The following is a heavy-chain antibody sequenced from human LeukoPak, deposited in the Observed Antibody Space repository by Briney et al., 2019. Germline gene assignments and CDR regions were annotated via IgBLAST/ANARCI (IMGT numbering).Heavy chain of an antibody. J-gene: IGHJ4*02. Sequence: GGSLRLSCAASGFTFSDYYMSWIRQAPGKGLEWVSYISSGGSTIYYADSVKGRFTISRDNAKTSLYLQMNSLRAEDTAVYYCARGRDGYNFYFDYWGQGTLVTVSS. CDR3: ARGRDGYNFYFDY. CDR2: ISSGGSTI. V-gene: IGHV3-11*04. CDR1: GFTFSDYY. D-gene: IGHD5-24*01.